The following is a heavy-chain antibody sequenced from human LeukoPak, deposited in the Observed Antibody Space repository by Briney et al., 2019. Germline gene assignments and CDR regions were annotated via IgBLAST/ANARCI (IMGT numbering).Heavy chain of an antibody. V-gene: IGHV4-34*01. D-gene: IGHD6-13*01. CDR1: GGSLSGYY. J-gene: IGHJ4*02. Sequence: SETLSLTCAVYGGSLSGYYWSWIRQPPGKGLEWIGEINHSGSTNYNPSLKSRVTMSVDTSKNQFSLRLSSVNAADTAVYYCARDILATSIAAPYYWGQGTLVTVSS. CDR3: ARDILATSIAAPYY. CDR2: INHSGST.